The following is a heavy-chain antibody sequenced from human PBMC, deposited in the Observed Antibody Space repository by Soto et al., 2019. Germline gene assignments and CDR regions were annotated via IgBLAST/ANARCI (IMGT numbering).Heavy chain of an antibody. CDR3: ASEVGEMATIHPLRY. CDR2: IYYSGST. D-gene: IGHD5-12*01. Sequence: QVQLQESGPGLVKPSQTLSLTCTVSGGSISSGGYYWSWIRQHPGKGLEWIGYIYYSGSTYYNPSLKSRIIISVDTSKNQFSLKLSSVTAADTAVYYCASEVGEMATIHPLRYWGQGTLVTVSS. V-gene: IGHV4-31*03. J-gene: IGHJ4*02. CDR1: GGSISSGGYY.